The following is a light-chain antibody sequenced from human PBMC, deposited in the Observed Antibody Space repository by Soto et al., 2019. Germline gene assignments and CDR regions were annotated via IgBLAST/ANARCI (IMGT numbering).Light chain of an antibody. V-gene: IGLV2-8*01. J-gene: IGLJ1*01. Sequence: QSALTQPPSASGSPGQSVTISCTGTSSDIGGYDYVSWYQQHPGKAPKLMIYEVTKRPSGVPNRFSGSRSGNTASLTVSGLQAEDEAHYYCSSYAGSNKAVFGTGTKVTV. CDR2: EVT. CDR3: SSYAGSNKAV. CDR1: SSDIGGYDY.